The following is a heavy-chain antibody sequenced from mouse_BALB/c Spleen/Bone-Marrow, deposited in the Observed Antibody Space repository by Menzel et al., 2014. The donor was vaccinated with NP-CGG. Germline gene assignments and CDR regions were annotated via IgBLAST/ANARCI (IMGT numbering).Heavy chain of an antibody. V-gene: IGHV5-15*02. Sequence: EVKVVESGGGLVQPGGSRKLSCAASGFTFTDYGMAWVRQAPGKGPEWVAFISNLAYSIYYADTLTGQFTISRENANNPLCREIRRLRSEGSAMYYCARADYDSSPWYVDVWGAGTTVTVSS. CDR2: ISNLAYSI. J-gene: IGHJ1*01. CDR3: ARADYDSSPWYVDV. D-gene: IGHD2-3*01. CDR1: GFTFTDYG.